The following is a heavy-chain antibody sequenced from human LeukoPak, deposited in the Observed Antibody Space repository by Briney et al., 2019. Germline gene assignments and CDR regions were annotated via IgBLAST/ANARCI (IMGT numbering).Heavy chain of an antibody. J-gene: IGHJ4*02. Sequence: GGSLRLSCAASGFTFSSYGMHWVRQAPGKGLEWVAVISYDGSNKYYADSVKGRFTISRDNSKNTLYLQMGSLRAEDMAVYYCARDPDSSGWSHFDYWGQGTLVTVSS. D-gene: IGHD6-19*01. V-gene: IGHV3-30*03. CDR1: GFTFSSYG. CDR3: ARDPDSSGWSHFDY. CDR2: ISYDGSNK.